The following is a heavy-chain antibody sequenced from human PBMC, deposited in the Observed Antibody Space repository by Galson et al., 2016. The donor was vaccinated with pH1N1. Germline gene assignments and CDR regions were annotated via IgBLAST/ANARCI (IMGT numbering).Heavy chain of an antibody. CDR2: IKEDGSET. Sequence: SLRLSCAASGFTFSNYWMHWVRQVPGKGLEWAANIKEDGSETYYVDSVRGRFTISRDNAKNSLYLQMNSLRDEDTALYYCARAIGSRSAYWGQGTLVTVSS. V-gene: IGHV3-7*01. CDR1: GFTFSNYW. D-gene: IGHD3-16*02. J-gene: IGHJ4*02. CDR3: ARAIGSRSAY.